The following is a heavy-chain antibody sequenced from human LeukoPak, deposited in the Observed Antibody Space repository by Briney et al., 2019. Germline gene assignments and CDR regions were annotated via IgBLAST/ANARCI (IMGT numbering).Heavy chain of an antibody. J-gene: IGHJ4*02. CDR3: AKDRAQQLVLDF. CDR1: GFTFSSYA. CDR2: IIGSGSST. V-gene: IGHV3-23*01. D-gene: IGHD6-13*01. Sequence: PGGSLRLSCAASGFTFSSYATSWVRQAPGKGLEWVSAIIGSGSSTYYADSVKGRFTISRDNSKNTLFLQVNSLRAEDTAVYYCAKDRAQQLVLDFWGQGTLVTVSS.